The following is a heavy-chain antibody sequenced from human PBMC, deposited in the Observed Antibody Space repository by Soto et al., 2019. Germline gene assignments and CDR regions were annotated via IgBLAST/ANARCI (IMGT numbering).Heavy chain of an antibody. Sequence: QVQLVASGGGVVHLGRSLTLSCADSGFTFNRHAIHWVRQSPGKGLEWVTVISRDGNNKYSADSVKGRFTISRDNAKNTVILQMNSLRREDTAIYYCARSRSGAVADSFDSWGQGTPVTVSS. CDR2: ISRDGNNK. J-gene: IGHJ4*02. D-gene: IGHD3-10*01. V-gene: IGHV3-30-3*01. CDR1: GFTFNRHA. CDR3: ARSRSGAVADSFDS.